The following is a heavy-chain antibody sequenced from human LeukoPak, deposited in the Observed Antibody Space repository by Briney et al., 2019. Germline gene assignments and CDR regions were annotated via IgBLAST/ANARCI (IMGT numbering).Heavy chain of an antibody. V-gene: IGHV3-11*01. CDR3: ARGYDDVSGPGGTYFNW. CDR1: GFTFSDYY. CDR2: ISSSGSTI. D-gene: IGHD3-16*01. Sequence: GGSLRLSCAASGFTFSDYYMSWIRQAPGKGLEWVLYISSSGSTIYYAVSVKGRFTISRDNAKNSLYLQTNSLRAEDTAVYNSARGYDDVSGPGGTYFNWWSQGCLATVSS. J-gene: IGHJ4*01.